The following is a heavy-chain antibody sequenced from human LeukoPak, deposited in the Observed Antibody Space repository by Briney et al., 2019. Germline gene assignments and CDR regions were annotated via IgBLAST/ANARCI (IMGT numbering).Heavy chain of an antibody. CDR1: GFTVSSNY. V-gene: IGHV3-66*01. J-gene: IGHJ5*02. CDR3: ARVHSSSWYYWFDP. D-gene: IGHD6-13*01. CDR2: IYSGGST. Sequence: GGSLRLSCAASGFTVSSNYMSWVRQAPGKGLEWVSVIYSGGSTYYADSVKGRFTISRDNSKNTLYLQMNSLRAEDTAVYYCARVHSSSWYYWFDPWGQGTLVTVSS.